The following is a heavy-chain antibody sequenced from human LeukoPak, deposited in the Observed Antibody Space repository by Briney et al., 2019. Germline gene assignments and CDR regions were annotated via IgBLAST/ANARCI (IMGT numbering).Heavy chain of an antibody. D-gene: IGHD6-19*01. CDR1: GYTFTGYY. Sequence: ASVKVPCKASGYTFTGYYMHWVRQAPGQGLEWMGRINPNSGGTNYAQKFQGRVTMTRDTSISTAYMELSRLRSDDTAVYYCARDIAVAGTPTYYYYYMDVWGKGTTVTVSS. CDR3: ARDIAVAGTPTYYYYYMDV. J-gene: IGHJ6*03. V-gene: IGHV1-2*06. CDR2: INPNSGGT.